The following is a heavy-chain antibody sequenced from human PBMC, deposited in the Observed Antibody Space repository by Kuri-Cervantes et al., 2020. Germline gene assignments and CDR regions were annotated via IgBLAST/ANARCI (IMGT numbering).Heavy chain of an antibody. V-gene: IGHV4-34*12. J-gene: IGHJ4*02. CDR3: ARVALGGVFFEY. Sequence: GSLRLSCAVYGGSFSGYYWSWIRQPPGKGLEWIGSIFYSGSTYYNPSLKSRVSISVDTSKNQFSLQLSSVTAADTAVYYCARVALGGVFFEYWGQGTLVTVSS. CDR2: IFYSGST. D-gene: IGHD2-8*02. CDR1: GGSFSGYY.